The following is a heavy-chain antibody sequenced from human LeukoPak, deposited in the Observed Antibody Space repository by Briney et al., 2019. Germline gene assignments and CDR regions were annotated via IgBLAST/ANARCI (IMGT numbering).Heavy chain of an antibody. CDR1: GYTFTSFG. J-gene: IGHJ4*02. D-gene: IGHD2-15*01. V-gene: IGHV1-18*04. CDR2: IGAYNGDT. Sequence: ASVKVSCKSSGYTFTSFGISWVRQAPGQGLEGMGWIGAYNGDTNYAQKFQGRVTMTTDTSTSTAYMDLRSLRSDDTAVYYCTRDHCRGDNCPAFDYWGQGTLVTVSS. CDR3: TRDHCRGDNCPAFDY.